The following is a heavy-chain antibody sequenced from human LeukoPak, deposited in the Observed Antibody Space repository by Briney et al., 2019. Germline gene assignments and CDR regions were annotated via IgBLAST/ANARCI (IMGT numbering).Heavy chain of an antibody. J-gene: IGHJ5*02. Sequence: SETLSLTCTVSGGSISSYYWSWIRQPPGKGLEWIGYIYYSGSTNYSPSLKSRVTISVDTSKNQFSLKLSSVTAADTAVYYCARAPQLRYFDWLLLRTGEWWFDPWGQGTLVTVSS. CDR1: GGSISSYY. CDR3: ARAPQLRYFDWLLLRTGEWWFDP. D-gene: IGHD3-9*01. CDR2: IYYSGST. V-gene: IGHV4-59*08.